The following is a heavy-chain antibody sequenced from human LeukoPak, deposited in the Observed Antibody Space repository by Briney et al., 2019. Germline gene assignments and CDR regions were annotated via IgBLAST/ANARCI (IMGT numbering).Heavy chain of an antibody. Sequence: GGSLRLSCAASGLTFSAYSMNWVRQAPGKGLEWVSSITSSSSYIYYADPVKGRFTISRDNAKNSLYLEMNSLRAEDTAVYYCARGGSSEIDYWGQGTLVTVSS. D-gene: IGHD6-13*01. CDR3: ARGGSSEIDY. CDR1: GLTFSAYS. V-gene: IGHV3-21*01. CDR2: ITSSSSYI. J-gene: IGHJ4*02.